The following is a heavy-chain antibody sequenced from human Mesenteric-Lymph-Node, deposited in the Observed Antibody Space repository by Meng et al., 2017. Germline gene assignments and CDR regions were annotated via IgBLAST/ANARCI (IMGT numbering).Heavy chain of an antibody. CDR3: ARGRRIVGASSAYYGMDV. Sequence: GESLKISCAASGFTFSNYGMSWVRQTPGKGLEWVSSISDGGGSTYYADSVKGRFTISRDNSRNTLYLQMNSLRAEDTAVYYCARGRRIVGASSAYYGMDVWGQGTTVTVSS. V-gene: IGHV3-23*01. J-gene: IGHJ6*02. CDR2: ISDGGGST. D-gene: IGHD1-26*01. CDR1: GFTFSNYG.